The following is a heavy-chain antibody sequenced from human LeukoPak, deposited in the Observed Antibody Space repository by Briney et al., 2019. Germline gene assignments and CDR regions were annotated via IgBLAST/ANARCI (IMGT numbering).Heavy chain of an antibody. J-gene: IGHJ5*02. D-gene: IGHD1-26*01. CDR2: INPTGGST. CDR3: ARDNSVGDNAWWFDP. V-gene: IGHV1-46*01. Sequence: ASVKVSCKASGYTFTGYYMHWVRQAPGQGLEWMGLINPTGGSTGYAQKFQGRVTMTRDMSTSTNYMELSSLRSEDTAIYYCARDNSVGDNAWWFDPWGQGTLVTVSS. CDR1: GYTFTGYY.